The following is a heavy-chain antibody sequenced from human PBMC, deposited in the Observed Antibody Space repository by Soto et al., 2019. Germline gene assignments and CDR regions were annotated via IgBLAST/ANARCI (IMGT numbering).Heavy chain of an antibody. J-gene: IGHJ5*02. Sequence: LSDAPSVTCRGAGGALGRRRGYWGLMRQPPVRGRGGMGGTYYSVRTAYSPSHKSRVTTSVATDKNQFSLQMSSVTAADTAVYYCARDLITMVRGETWFDPWGQGTLFTV. V-gene: IGHV4-39*07. CDR3: ARDLITMVRGETWFDP. CDR1: GGALGRRRGY. D-gene: IGHD3-10*01. CDR2: TYYSVRT.